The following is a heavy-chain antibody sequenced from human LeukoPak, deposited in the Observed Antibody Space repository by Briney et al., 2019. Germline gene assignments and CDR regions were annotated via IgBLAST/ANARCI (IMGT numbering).Heavy chain of an antibody. V-gene: IGHV3-23*01. CDR2: ITGSGGNT. J-gene: IGHJ3*02. CDR3: AKDREQRWLHLGAFDM. D-gene: IGHD5-24*01. CDR1: GFTFSSYA. Sequence: GGSLRLSCAASGFTFSSYAMSWVRQAPGKGLEWVSGITGSGGNTYYADSVKGRFTISRDDAKNRVYLRMNSLRAEDTAVYYCAKDREQRWLHLGAFDMWGQGTMVTVSS.